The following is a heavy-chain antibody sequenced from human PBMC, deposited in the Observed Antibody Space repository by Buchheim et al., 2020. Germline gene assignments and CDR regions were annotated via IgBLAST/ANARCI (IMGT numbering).Heavy chain of an antibody. J-gene: IGHJ6*02. D-gene: IGHD2-15*01. V-gene: IGHV3-30*04. Sequence: QVQLVESGGGVVQPGRSLRLSCAASGFTFSSYAMHWVRQAPGKGLEWVAVISYDGSNKYYADSVTGRFTISRDNSKNTLYLQMNSPRAEDTAVYYCARDSKDIVVVVAATSNYYYGMDVWGQGTT. CDR3: ARDSKDIVVVVAATSNYYYGMDV. CDR2: ISYDGSNK. CDR1: GFTFSSYA.